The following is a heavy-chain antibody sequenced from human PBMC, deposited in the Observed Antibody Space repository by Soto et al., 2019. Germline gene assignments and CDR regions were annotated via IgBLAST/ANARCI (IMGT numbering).Heavy chain of an antibody. D-gene: IGHD2-15*01. Sequence: GASVKVSCKASGYTFTSYSMHWVRQAPGQRLEWMGWINAGNGNTKYSQKFQGRVTITRDTSASTAYMELSSLRSEDTAVYYCARPSQPGYCSGGSCYGDYDAFDIWGQGTMVTVSS. CDR3: ARPSQPGYCSGGSCYGDYDAFDI. V-gene: IGHV1-3*01. J-gene: IGHJ3*02. CDR1: GYTFTSYS. CDR2: INAGNGNT.